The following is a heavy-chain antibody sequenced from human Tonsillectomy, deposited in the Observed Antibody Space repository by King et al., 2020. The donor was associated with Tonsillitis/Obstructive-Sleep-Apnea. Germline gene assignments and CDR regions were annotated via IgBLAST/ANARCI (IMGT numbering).Heavy chain of an antibody. CDR1: GYTFTTYG. CDR3: ARDSMSHYYDSSGYYTFNY. V-gene: IGHV1-18*01. CDR2: ISAHNGHT. Sequence: QLQLVQSGAEVKEPGASVKVSCKASGYTFTTYGISWVRQAPGQGLEWMAWISAHNGHTNYAQKLQDRVTMTTDTSTSTAYMELRSLRSDDTAVYYCARDSMSHYYDSSGYYTFNYWGQGTLVTVSS. J-gene: IGHJ4*02. D-gene: IGHD3-22*01.